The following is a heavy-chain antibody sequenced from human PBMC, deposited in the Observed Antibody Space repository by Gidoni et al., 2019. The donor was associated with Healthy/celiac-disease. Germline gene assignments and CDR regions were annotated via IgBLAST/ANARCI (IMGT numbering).Heavy chain of an antibody. D-gene: IGHD4-4*01. CDR2: IYYSGST. CDR1: GGSISSSSYY. CDR3: ARLSFYSNYHHY. V-gene: IGHV4-39*01. Sequence: QLQLQESGPGLVKPSETLSLTCTVSGGSISSSSYYWGWIRQPPGKGLEWIGSIYYSGSTYYNPSFKSRVTISVDTSKNQFSLKLSSVTAADTAVYYCARLSFYSNYHHYWGQGTLVTVSS. J-gene: IGHJ4*02.